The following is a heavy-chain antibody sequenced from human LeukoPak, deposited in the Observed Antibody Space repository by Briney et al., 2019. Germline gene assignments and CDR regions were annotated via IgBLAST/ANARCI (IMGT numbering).Heavy chain of an antibody. CDR2: IYYSGST. V-gene: IGHV4-59*08. J-gene: IGHJ4*02. CDR1: GGSFSSYY. Sequence: SETLSLTCTVSGGSFSSYYWSWIRQPPGKAPEWIGYIYYSGSTNYNPSLKSRVTMSVDTSKNQFSLKLTSVTAADTAVYYCAQYHSSSGFDSWGQGTLVTVSS. CDR3: AQYHSSSGFDS. D-gene: IGHD6-6*01.